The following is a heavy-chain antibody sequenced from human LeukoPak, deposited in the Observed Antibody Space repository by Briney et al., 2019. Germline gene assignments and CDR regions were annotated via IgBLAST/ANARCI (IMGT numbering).Heavy chain of an antibody. V-gene: IGHV1-24*01. CDR3: ATDGVFGDWFDP. J-gene: IGHJ5*02. Sequence: ASVKVSCKVSGYTLTELSMLWVRQAPGKGLEWMGGFDPEDGETIYAQKFQGRVTMTEDTSTDTAYMELSSLRSEDTAVYYCATDGVFGDWFDPWGQGTLVTVSS. CDR1: GYTLTELS. D-gene: IGHD3-3*01. CDR2: FDPEDGET.